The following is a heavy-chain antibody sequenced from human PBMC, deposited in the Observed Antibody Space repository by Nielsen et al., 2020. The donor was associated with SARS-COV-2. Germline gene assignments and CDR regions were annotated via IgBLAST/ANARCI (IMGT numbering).Heavy chain of an antibody. D-gene: IGHD1-7*01. CDR1: GGPISSGGYY. V-gene: IGHV4-31*03. CDR2: IYYSGST. J-gene: IGHJ4*02. CDR3: ARDEFGTTGLDY. Sequence: SETLSLTCTVSGGPISSGGYYWSWIRQHPGKGLEWIGYIYYSGSTYYNPSLKSRVTISVDTSKNQFSLKLSSVTAADTAVYYCARDEFGTTGLDYWGQGTLVTVSS.